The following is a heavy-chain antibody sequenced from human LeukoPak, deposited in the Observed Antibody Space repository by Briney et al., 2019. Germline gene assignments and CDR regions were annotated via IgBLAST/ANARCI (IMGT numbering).Heavy chain of an antibody. Sequence: GGSLRLSCAASGFTFSSYWMSWVRQAPGKGLEWVANIKQDGSEKDYFDSVKGRFTISRDNAKNSLYLQINSLRAEDTAVYYCARGQTTVTNWGQGTLVTVSS. CDR2: IKQDGSEK. D-gene: IGHD4-17*01. CDR1: GFTFSSYW. J-gene: IGHJ4*02. CDR3: ARGQTTVTN. V-gene: IGHV3-7*03.